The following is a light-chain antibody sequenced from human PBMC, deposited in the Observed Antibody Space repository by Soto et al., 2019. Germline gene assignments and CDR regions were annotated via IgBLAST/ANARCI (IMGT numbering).Light chain of an antibody. Sequence: DIQMTQSPSTLSASLGDRVTITCRASQSISRWLAWYQQKPGKAPKLLISDVSSLERGVPSRFSGSGSGTEFTLTISSLQPDDFATYHYQQYETYSQWTFGQGTKVEI. CDR1: QSISRW. J-gene: IGKJ1*01. V-gene: IGKV1-5*01. CDR3: QQYETYSQWT. CDR2: DVS.